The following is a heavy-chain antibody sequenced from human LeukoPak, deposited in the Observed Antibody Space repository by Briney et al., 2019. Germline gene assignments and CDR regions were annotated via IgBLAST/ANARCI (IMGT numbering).Heavy chain of an antibody. CDR1: GFTFSSYA. CDR3: AKAAGYDIAYYYYGMDV. D-gene: IGHD3-9*01. Sequence: GGSLRLSCAASGFTFSSYAMSWVRQAPGKGLEWVSAISGSGGSTYYADSVKGRFTISRDNSKNTLYLQMNSLRAEDTAVYYCAKAAGYDIAYYYYGMDVWGQRTTVTVSS. V-gene: IGHV3-23*01. CDR2: ISGSGGST. J-gene: IGHJ6*02.